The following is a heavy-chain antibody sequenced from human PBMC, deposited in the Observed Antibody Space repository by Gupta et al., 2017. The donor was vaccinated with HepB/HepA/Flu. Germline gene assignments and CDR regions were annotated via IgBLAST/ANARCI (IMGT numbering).Heavy chain of an antibody. CDR2: ISNGGGSA. CDR3: AKSALGIRYYFDY. V-gene: IGHV3-23*01. D-gene: IGHD3-16*01. Sequence: DVQILESGGGLVQPGGSLRLSCAVSGFTFRNYAMPWVRQAPGKGLAWVSGISNGGGSAYHADSVKGRLVISRDNSKNTLYLQLNSLRAEDTAVYYCAKSALGIRYYFDYWGQGTLVTVSS. J-gene: IGHJ4*02. CDR1: GFTFRNYA.